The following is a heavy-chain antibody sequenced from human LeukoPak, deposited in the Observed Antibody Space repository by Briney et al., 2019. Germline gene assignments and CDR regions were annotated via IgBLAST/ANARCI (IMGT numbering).Heavy chain of an antibody. CDR2: ISGSGGST. J-gene: IGHJ6*02. D-gene: IGHD5-18*01. CDR1: GFTFSSYA. V-gene: IGHV3-23*01. CDR3: AKGGYSAHYYYGMDV. Sequence: GGSLRLSCAASGFTFSSYAMSWVRQAPGKGLEWVSAISGSGGSTYYADSVKGRFTISRDNSKNTLYLQMNSLRAEDTAVYYCAKGGYSAHYYYGMDVWGQGTTVTVSS.